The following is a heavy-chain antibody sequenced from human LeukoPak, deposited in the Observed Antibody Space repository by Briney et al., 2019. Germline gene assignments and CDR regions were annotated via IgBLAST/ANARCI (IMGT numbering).Heavy chain of an antibody. CDR2: ISGSGDNT. Sequence: PGGSLRLSCAPSGFTFTNYAMSWVRQAPGKGLEWVSGISGSGDNTYYADSVKGRFTTSRDNSKNTLYVQVNSLGTEDTAAYYCAKGSYYDSSGSFYFDYWGQGTLVTVSS. V-gene: IGHV3-23*01. CDR1: GFTFTNYA. CDR3: AKGSYYDSSGSFYFDY. D-gene: IGHD3-22*01. J-gene: IGHJ4*02.